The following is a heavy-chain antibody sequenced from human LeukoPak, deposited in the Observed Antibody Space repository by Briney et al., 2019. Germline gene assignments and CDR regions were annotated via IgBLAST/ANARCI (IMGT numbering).Heavy chain of an antibody. Sequence: SETLSLTCTVSGGSISSSSYYWGWIRQPPGKGLEWIGSIYYSGSTYYNPSLKSRVTISVDTSKNQFSLKLGSVTAADTAVYYCARMPGIAVAGQGGEFDYWGQGTLVTVSS. D-gene: IGHD6-19*01. CDR2: IYYSGST. V-gene: IGHV4-39*01. CDR3: ARMPGIAVAGQGGEFDY. CDR1: GGSISSSSYY. J-gene: IGHJ4*02.